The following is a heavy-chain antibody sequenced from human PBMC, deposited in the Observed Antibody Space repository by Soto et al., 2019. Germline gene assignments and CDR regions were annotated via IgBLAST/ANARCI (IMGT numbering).Heavy chain of an antibody. CDR3: CLGAKHLWFIFDN. Sequence: PAGSMGLCRAASGVTVRSYSVNLFLQPPGKGMEWVSSISSSSSYIYYADSVKGRFTISRDNSKNTVFLQMSSLRVDDTAFYYCCLGAKHLWFIFDNWGPGALVTVSS. CDR2: ISSSSSYI. CDR1: GVTVRSYS. V-gene: IGHV3-21*04. D-gene: IGHD5-18*01. J-gene: IGHJ4*02.